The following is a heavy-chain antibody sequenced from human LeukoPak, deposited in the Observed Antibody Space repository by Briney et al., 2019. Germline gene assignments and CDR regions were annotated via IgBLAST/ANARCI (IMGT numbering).Heavy chain of an antibody. CDR2: INPNGGGT. J-gene: IGHJ5*02. D-gene: IGHD6-13*01. Sequence: GASVKVSCKASGYTFTAYYIHWVRQAPGQRLEWMGWINPNGGGTKYAQDFQGRATMTIDTSINTFYMQLNSLTSDDTAVYYCARDLRQQLILGWLDPWGQGTLVTVSS. CDR3: ARDLRQQLILGWLDP. V-gene: IGHV1-2*02. CDR1: GYTFTAYY.